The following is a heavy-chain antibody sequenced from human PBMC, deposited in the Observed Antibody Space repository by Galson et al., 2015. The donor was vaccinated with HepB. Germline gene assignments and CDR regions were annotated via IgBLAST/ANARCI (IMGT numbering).Heavy chain of an antibody. D-gene: IGHD2-2*01. CDR2: IYTSGST. Sequence: TLSLTCTVSGGSISSGSYYWSWIRQPAGKGLEWIGRIYTSGSTNYNPSLKSRVTMSVDTSKNQFSLKLSSVTAADTAVYYCARVGYCSSTSCPGYWGQGTLVTVSS. CDR1: GGSISSGSYY. V-gene: IGHV4-61*02. J-gene: IGHJ4*02. CDR3: ARVGYCSSTSCPGY.